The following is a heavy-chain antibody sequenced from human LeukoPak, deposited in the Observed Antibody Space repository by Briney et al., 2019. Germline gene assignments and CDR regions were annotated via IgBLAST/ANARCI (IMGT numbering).Heavy chain of an antibody. D-gene: IGHD6-13*01. J-gene: IGHJ5*02. CDR2: IYYSGSA. CDR1: GGSISSSSYY. Sequence: PSETLSLTCTVSGGSISSSSYYWSWIRQPPGKGLEWIGYIYYSGSANYNPSLKSRVTISVDTSKNQFSLKLSSVTAADTAVYYCARGYSSSWYFWFDPWGQGTLVTVSS. CDR3: ARGYSSSWYFWFDP. V-gene: IGHV4-61*01.